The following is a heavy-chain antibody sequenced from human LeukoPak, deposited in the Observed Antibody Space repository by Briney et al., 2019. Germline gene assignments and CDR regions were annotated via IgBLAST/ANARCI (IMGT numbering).Heavy chain of an antibody. D-gene: IGHD3-3*01. Sequence: ASVKVSCKSSGYTFTNYYIHWVRQSPGQGLEWMGIINPSGGSTTYAQKFQGRVTMTRDMSTSTVYMELSSLRSEDTAVYYCARVRTPEFWSAYFSFGLDIWGQGTMVTVSS. CDR1: GYTFTNYY. CDR2: INPSGGST. V-gene: IGHV1-46*01. CDR3: ARVRTPEFWSAYFSFGLDI. J-gene: IGHJ3*02.